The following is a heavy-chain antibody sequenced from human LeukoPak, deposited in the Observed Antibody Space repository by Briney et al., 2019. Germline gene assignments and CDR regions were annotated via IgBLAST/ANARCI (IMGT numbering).Heavy chain of an antibody. CDR2: ISYDGSNK. CDR1: GFTFSSYG. CDR3: AKGPGGSYGVDY. V-gene: IGHV3-30*18. Sequence: PGGSLRLSCAASGFTFSSYGMHWVRQAPGKGLEWVAVISYDGSNKYYADSVKGRFTISRDNSKNTLYLQMNSLRAEDTAVYYCAKGPGGSYGVDYWGQGTLVTVSS. D-gene: IGHD1-26*01. J-gene: IGHJ4*02.